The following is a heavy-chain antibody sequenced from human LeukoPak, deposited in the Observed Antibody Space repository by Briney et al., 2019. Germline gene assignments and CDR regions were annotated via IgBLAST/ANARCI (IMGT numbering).Heavy chain of an antibody. Sequence: SETLSLTCTVSGGSISSYYWNWIRQPPGKGLEWIGYFYYSGSTNYNPSLESRVTISVDTSKNQFSLKLSSVTAADTAVYYCAKGGRGSADAFDIWGQATMVTVSS. D-gene: IGHD2-15*01. J-gene: IGHJ3*02. CDR2: FYYSGST. CDR1: GGSISSYY. CDR3: AKGGRGSADAFDI. V-gene: IGHV4-59*01.